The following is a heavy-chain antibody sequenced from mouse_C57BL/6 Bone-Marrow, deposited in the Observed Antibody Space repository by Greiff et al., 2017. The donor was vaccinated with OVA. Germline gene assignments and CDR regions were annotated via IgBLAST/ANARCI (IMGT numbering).Heavy chain of an antibody. D-gene: IGHD2-4*01. V-gene: IGHV2-5*01. CDR2: IWRGGST. J-gene: IGHJ1*03. CDR3: ARIYDYDSYWYFDV. Sequence: VQLQQSGPGLVQPSQSLSITCTVSGFSLTSYGVHWVRQSPGKGLEWLGVIWRGGSTDNNAAFMYNLSIIKDNSKSLVIVKMNSLQADYTVIYCGARIYDYDSYWYFDVWGTGTTVTVSS. CDR1: GFSLTSYG.